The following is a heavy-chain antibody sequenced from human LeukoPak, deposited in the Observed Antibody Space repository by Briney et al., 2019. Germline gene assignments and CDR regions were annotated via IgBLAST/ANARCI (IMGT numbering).Heavy chain of an antibody. Sequence: SETLSLTCSVSGGSISNHYWSWIRQPAGKGLEWIGRIYSSGSTDYNPSLKSRVTISVDTSKNQFSLKLSSVTAADTAVYYCARVELITMVRGVRLNWFDPWGQGTLVTVSS. CDR2: IYSSGST. D-gene: IGHD3-10*01. V-gene: IGHV4-4*07. CDR3: ARVELITMVRGVRLNWFDP. J-gene: IGHJ5*02. CDR1: GGSISNHY.